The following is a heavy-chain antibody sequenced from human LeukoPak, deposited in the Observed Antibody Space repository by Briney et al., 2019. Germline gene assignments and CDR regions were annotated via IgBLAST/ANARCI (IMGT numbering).Heavy chain of an antibody. Sequence: SETLSLTCTVSGDSISSADYYWTWIRQPPGKGLELVGFIYYSGSTKYNPSLKSRVTISAATSKTQFSLRLSYATAADTAVYYCARGRQYYYGSGSTLRALDYWGQGTLVTVSS. D-gene: IGHD3-10*01. V-gene: IGHV4-30-4*08. CDR3: ARGRQYYYGSGSTLRALDY. CDR1: GDSISSADYY. CDR2: IYYSGST. J-gene: IGHJ4*02.